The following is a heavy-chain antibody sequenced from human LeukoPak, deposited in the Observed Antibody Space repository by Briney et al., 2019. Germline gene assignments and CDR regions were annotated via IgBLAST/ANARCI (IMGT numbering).Heavy chain of an antibody. J-gene: IGHJ4*02. Sequence: GGSLKISCQGSGYRFTSYWIGWVRQMHGKGLEWLGIIYLGDTDNRYSPSFQGQVTISANKSISTAYLQCSSLKASDTAMYYCARLSYYGSGSYYNPPGLDYWGQGTLVTVSS. CDR2: IYLGDTDN. CDR1: GYRFTSYW. CDR3: ARLSYYGSGSYYNPPGLDY. D-gene: IGHD3-10*01. V-gene: IGHV5-51*01.